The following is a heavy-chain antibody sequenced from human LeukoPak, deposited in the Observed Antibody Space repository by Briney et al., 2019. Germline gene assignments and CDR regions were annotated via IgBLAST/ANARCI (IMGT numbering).Heavy chain of an antibody. CDR3: ARQGDWDY. CDR1: GGSLSSSSYY. D-gene: IGHD2-21*01. V-gene: IGHV4-39*01. J-gene: IGHJ4*02. Sequence: SETLSLTCTVSGGSLSSSSYYWGWIRQPPGKGLEWIGSIYYSGSTYYNPSLKSRVTISVDTSKNQFSLKLSSVTAADTAVYYCARQGDWDYWGQGTLVTVSS. CDR2: IYYSGST.